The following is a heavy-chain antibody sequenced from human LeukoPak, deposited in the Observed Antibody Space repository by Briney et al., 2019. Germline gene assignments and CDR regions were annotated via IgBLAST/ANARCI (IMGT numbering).Heavy chain of an antibody. CDR1: GFTFSSYA. J-gene: IGHJ5*02. Sequence: PGGSLRLSCSASGFTFSSYAMHWVRQAPGKGLEYVSAISSNGGSTYYADSVEGRFTISRDNSKNTLYLQVSSLRAEDTAVYYCVKDGRPVVGGYDPNWFDPWGQGTLVTVSS. V-gene: IGHV3-64D*06. CDR2: ISSNGGST. D-gene: IGHD5-12*01. CDR3: VKDGRPVVGGYDPNWFDP.